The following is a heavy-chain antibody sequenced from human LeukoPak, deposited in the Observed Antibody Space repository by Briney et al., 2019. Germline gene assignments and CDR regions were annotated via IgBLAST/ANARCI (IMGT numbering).Heavy chain of an antibody. CDR3: ARIGASMVRGVIDY. Sequence: GWSRHPPGKGPEWIGSIYHSGSTYYNPSLKSRVTISVDTSKNQFSLKLSSVTAADTAVYYCARIGASMVRGVIDYWGQGTLVTVSS. J-gene: IGHJ4*02. D-gene: IGHD3-10*01. CDR2: IYHSGST. V-gene: IGHV4-38-2*01.